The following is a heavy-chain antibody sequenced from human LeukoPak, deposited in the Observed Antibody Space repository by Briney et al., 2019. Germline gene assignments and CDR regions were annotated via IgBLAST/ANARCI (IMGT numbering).Heavy chain of an antibody. J-gene: IGHJ4*02. CDR3: ARDQRDGRGWYYYFDY. D-gene: IGHD6-19*01. CDR2: VNPSAGST. V-gene: IGHV1-46*01. CDR1: GYTSTSYY. Sequence: ASVKGSCKSSGYTSTSYYMHWVRQTPGQGLEWMGIVNPSAGSTTYAQDFQGRVTMTRDTSTSTVYMELSSLRSEGTAVYYCARDQRDGRGWYYYFDYWGQGTLVTVSS.